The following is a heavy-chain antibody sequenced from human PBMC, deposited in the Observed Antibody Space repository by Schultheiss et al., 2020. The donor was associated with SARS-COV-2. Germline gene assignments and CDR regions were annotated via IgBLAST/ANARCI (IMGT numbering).Heavy chain of an antibody. CDR3: ARDSVTTSYYGMDV. Sequence: GGSLRLSCAASGFLFSRYGMHWVRQAPGKGLEWVAVISYDEFNKDYADSVKGRFTISRDNSQNTMYLQMNNLRAEDTAVYYCARDSVTTSYYGMDVWGQGTTVTVSS. D-gene: IGHD4-17*01. V-gene: IGHV3-33*08. CDR1: GFLFSRYG. J-gene: IGHJ6*02. CDR2: ISYDEFNK.